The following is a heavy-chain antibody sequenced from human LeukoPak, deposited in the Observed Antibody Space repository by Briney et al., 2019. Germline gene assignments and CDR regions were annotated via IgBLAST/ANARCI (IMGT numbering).Heavy chain of an antibody. D-gene: IGHD3-10*01. CDR2: IYYSGST. J-gene: IGHJ6*02. V-gene: IGHV4-59*01. CDR3: ARGIIRGADTPYYYGMDV. Sequence: PSETLSLTCTVSGGSISSYYWSWIRQPPGKGLEWIGYIYYSGSTNYNPSLKSRVTISVDTSKNQFSPKLSSVTAADTAVYWCARGIIRGADTPYYYGMDVWGRGTTVTVSS. CDR1: GGSISSYY.